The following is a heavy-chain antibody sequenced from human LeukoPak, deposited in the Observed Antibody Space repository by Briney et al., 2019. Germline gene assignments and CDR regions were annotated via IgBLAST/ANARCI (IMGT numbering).Heavy chain of an antibody. D-gene: IGHD6-13*01. CDR2: INTDGSST. Sequence: GGSLRLSCAASGFTFSSYWMHWVRQAPGKGLVWVSRINTDGSSTSYADSVKGRFTISRDNAKNTLYLQMNSLRAEDTAVYYCATYSSSFWFAFDIWGQGTMVTVSS. V-gene: IGHV3-74*01. CDR1: GFTFSSYW. J-gene: IGHJ3*02. CDR3: ATYSSSFWFAFDI.